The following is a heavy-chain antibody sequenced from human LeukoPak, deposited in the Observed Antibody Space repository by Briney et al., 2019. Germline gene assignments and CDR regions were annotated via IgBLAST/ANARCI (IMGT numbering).Heavy chain of an antibody. CDR2: IIPILDIA. Sequence: ASVKVSCKASGGTFSSYAISWVRQAPGQGLEWMGRIIPILDIANYAQKFQGRVTITADKSTSTAYMELSSLRSEDTAVYYCARAPIQLDYYYGMDVWGQGTTVIVSS. J-gene: IGHJ6*02. CDR1: GGTFSSYA. V-gene: IGHV1-69*04. CDR3: ARAPIQLDYYYGMDV. D-gene: IGHD5-18*01.